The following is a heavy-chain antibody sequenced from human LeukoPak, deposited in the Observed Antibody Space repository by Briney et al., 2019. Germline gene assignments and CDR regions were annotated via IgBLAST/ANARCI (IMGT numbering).Heavy chain of an antibody. Sequence: SETLSLTCTVSGGSISRYFWTWIRLPTTKGLEWIGYISSSGSTSYNPSLTSRVTISIDTSKNHFSLKLSSVTAADTAVYYCARLIAVAGTFYYFDYWGQGTLVPVSS. J-gene: IGHJ4*02. CDR1: GGSISRYF. CDR2: ISSSGST. D-gene: IGHD6-19*01. CDR3: ARLIAVAGTFYYFDY. V-gene: IGHV4-59*08.